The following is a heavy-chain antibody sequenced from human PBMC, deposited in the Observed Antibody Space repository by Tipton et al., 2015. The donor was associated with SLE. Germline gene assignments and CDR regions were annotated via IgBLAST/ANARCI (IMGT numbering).Heavy chain of an antibody. D-gene: IGHD1-1*01. J-gene: IGHJ6*03. CDR2: IYYSGST. Sequence: TLSLTCTVSGGSISSYYWSWIRQPPGKGLEWIGYIYYSGSTNYNPSLKSRVTISVDTSKNQFSLKLSSVTAADTAVYYCASSGPDWNDGEGYYYYYMDVWGKGTTVTVSS. CDR1: GGSISSYY. CDR3: ASSGPDWNDGEGYYYYYMDV. V-gene: IGHV4-59*01.